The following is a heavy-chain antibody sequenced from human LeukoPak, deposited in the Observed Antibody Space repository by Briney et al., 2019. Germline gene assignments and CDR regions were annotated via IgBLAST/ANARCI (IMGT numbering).Heavy chain of an antibody. D-gene: IGHD3-22*01. CDR1: GDSNSSSY. J-gene: IGHJ4*02. V-gene: IGHV4-59*01. CDR2: IYHSGTT. Sequence: SETLSLTCIVSGDSNSSSYWTWIRQPPGKGLEWIGYIYHSGTTIYNPSLKSRVTISLNTSKNQFSLRLSSVTAADTAVYFCARDSGYCDTSACTDYFDLWGQGTLVAVST. CDR3: ARDSGYCDTSACTDYFDL.